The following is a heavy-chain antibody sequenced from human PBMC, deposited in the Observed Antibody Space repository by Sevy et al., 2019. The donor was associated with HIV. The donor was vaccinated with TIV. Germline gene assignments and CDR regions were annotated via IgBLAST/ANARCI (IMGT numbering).Heavy chain of an antibody. CDR1: GFTFGDYC. J-gene: IGHJ4*02. CDR2: LKSDVYGGTV. Sequence: GGSLRLSCTASGFTFGDYCMSWVRQAPGKGLEWVAFLKSDVYGGTVDNAASVRGRFVISRDDSKTIAYLKMNDLKTEDTGVYYCTRWKAAQSIFDYWGQVALVTVSS. V-gene: IGHV3-49*04. D-gene: IGHD6-13*01. CDR3: TRWKAAQSIFDY.